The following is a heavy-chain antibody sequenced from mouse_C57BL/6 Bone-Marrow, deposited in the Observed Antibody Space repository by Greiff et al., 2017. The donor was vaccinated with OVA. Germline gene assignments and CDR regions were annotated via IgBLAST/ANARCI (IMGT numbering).Heavy chain of an antibody. CDR2: IHPNSGST. CDR1: GYTFTSYW. J-gene: IGHJ2*01. Sequence: VQLQQPGAELVKPGASVKLSCKASGYTFTSYWMHWVKQRPGQGLEWIGMIHPNSGSTNYNEKFKGKATLTVDTSSSTAYMQLSSLTSEDAAVYYCAGGDDYDWVDYWGQGTTLTVSS. D-gene: IGHD2-4*01. CDR3: AGGDDYDWVDY. V-gene: IGHV1-64*01.